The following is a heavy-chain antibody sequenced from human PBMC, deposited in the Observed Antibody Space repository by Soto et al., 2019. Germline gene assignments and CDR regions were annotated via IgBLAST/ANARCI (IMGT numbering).Heavy chain of an antibody. CDR3: ARRGGDDASFYYYYYGMDV. CDR1: GYSFTSYW. D-gene: IGHD2-21*02. CDR2: IYPGDSNT. J-gene: IGHJ6*02. Sequence: GESLKISCKGSGYSFTSYWIGWVRQMPGKGLEWMGIIYPGDSNTRYSPSLQGQVTISVDKSISTAYLQWSSLKATDTAMYYCARRGGDDASFYYYYYGMDVWGQGTTVTVSS. V-gene: IGHV5-51*01.